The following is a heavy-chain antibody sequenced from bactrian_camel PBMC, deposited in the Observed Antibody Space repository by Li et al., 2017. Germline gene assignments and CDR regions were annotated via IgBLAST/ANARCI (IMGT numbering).Heavy chain of an antibody. CDR1: VYSVSVIC. V-gene: IGHV3S53*01. J-gene: IGHJ4*01. CDR2: FISSGRT. D-gene: IGHD6*01. CDR3: AARGSSEKCGAYRGTWYVSQYYYED. Sequence: HVQLVESGGGSVQAGGSLRLSCTASVYSVSVICMGWFRQAPGKQREGVAGIFISSGRTEYAESVKGRFTISRDSHENTVDLRMNSLTPEDSAMYYCAARGSSEKCGAYRGTWYVSQYYYEDWGQGTQVTVS.